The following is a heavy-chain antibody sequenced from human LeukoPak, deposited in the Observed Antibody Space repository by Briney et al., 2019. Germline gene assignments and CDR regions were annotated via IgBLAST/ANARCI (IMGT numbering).Heavy chain of an antibody. CDR2: IYSGGST. Sequence: GGSLRLSCAASGFTFSSYSMNWVRQAPGKGLEWVSVIYSGGSTYYADSVKGRFTISRDNSKNTLYLQMNSLRAEDTAVYYCARHLIVGATEGAFDIWGQGTMVTVSS. CDR3: ARHLIVGATEGAFDI. J-gene: IGHJ3*02. D-gene: IGHD1-26*01. V-gene: IGHV3-66*02. CDR1: GFTFSSYS.